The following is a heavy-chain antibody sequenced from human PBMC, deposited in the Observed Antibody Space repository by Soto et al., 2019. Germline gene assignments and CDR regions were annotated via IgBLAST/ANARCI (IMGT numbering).Heavy chain of an antibody. J-gene: IGHJ4*02. CDR3: ARGWGTHPPRYYDFWSGYLTHDY. Sequence: EVQLVESGGGLVQPGGSLRLSCAASGFTFSSYWMSWVRQAPGKGLEWVANIKQDGSEKYYVDSVKGRFTISRDNAKNSLYLQMNRLRAEDTAVYYCARGWGTHPPRYYDFWSGYLTHDYWGQGTLVTVSS. CDR2: IKQDGSEK. CDR1: GFTFSSYW. V-gene: IGHV3-7*04. D-gene: IGHD3-3*01.